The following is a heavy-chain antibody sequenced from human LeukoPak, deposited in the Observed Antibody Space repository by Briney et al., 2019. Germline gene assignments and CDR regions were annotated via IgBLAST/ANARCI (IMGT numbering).Heavy chain of an antibody. CDR1: GGSISSYY. Sequence: SETLSLTCTVSGGSISSYYWSWIRKPPGKGLEWIGYIYYSGSTNYNPSLKSRVTISIDTSKNQFSLKLSSVTAADTAVYYCASRTYYYVSGSYYARLAGMDVWGQGTTVTVSS. CDR2: IYYSGST. J-gene: IGHJ6*02. V-gene: IGHV4-59*12. CDR3: ASRTYYYVSGSYYARLAGMDV. D-gene: IGHD3-10*01.